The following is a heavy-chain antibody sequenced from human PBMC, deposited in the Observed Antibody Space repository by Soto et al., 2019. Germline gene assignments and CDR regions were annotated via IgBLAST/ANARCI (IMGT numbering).Heavy chain of an antibody. Sequence: QLQLQESGPGLVKPSETLSLTCTVSGGSISSSSYYWGWIRQPPGKGLEWIGSIYYSGNTYYTPXLKSRVTISVDXPXNXXHLKLSSVTAADTAVYYCAREGGRYCTGGSCQVDYWGQGTLVTVSS. V-gene: IGHV4-39*02. CDR1: GGSISSSSYY. CDR2: IYYSGNT. D-gene: IGHD2-15*01. J-gene: IGHJ4*02. CDR3: AREGGRYCTGGSCQVDY.